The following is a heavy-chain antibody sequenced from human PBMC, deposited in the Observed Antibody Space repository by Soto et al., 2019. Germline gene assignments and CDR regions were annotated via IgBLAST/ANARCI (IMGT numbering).Heavy chain of an antibody. V-gene: IGHV4-4*07. CDR2: IYTSGST. J-gene: IGHJ1*01. Sequence: PSETLSLTCTVSGGSISSYYWSWIRQPAGKGLEWIGRIYTSGSTNYNPPLTSRVTMSVDTSKNQISLKLSSVTAADTAVYNCAMYCYDTSGYRSAEYFKHWGQGTLVTVSS. CDR1: GGSISSYY. D-gene: IGHD3-22*01. CDR3: AMYCYDTSGYRSAEYFKH.